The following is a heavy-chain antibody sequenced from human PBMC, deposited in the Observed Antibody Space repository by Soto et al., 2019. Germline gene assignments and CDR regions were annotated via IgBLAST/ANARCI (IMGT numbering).Heavy chain of an antibody. Sequence: SVKVSCKGSGGTFSSYAMPWVRQAPGQGLEWMGGINPIFGIPNYAQKFQGRVTITADESTKTAYMELSSLRSDDTAVYYCAKASQTRFNWNDFARWFDTWGQGTMVTVYS. CDR2: INPIFGIP. CDR3: AKASQTRFNWNDFARWFDT. D-gene: IGHD1-1*01. V-gene: IGHV1-69*13. CDR1: GGTFSSYA. J-gene: IGHJ5*02.